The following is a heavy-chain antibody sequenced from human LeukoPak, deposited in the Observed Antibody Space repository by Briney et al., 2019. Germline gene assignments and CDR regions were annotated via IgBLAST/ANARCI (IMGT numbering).Heavy chain of an antibody. CDR2: IYCSGST. J-gene: IGHJ4*02. CDR3: AREEGNAGYYDY. D-gene: IGHD3-9*01. Sequence: SQTLSLTCTVSGGSISSGGYYWSWIRQYPGKGLEWIGYIYCSGSTYYNPSLKSRVTISVDTSKNQFSLKLSSVTAADTAVYYCAREEGNAGYYDYWGQGTLVTVSS. V-gene: IGHV4-31*03. CDR1: GGSISSGGYY.